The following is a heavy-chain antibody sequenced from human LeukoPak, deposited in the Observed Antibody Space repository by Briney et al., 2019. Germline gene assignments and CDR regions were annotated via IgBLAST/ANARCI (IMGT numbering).Heavy chain of an antibody. J-gene: IGHJ4*02. CDR2: ISYDGSNK. Sequence: GGSLRLSCAASGFTFSSYGMHWVRQAPGKGLEWVAVISYDGSNKKYADSVKGRFTISRDNSKNTLYLQMNSLRPEDTAVYYCAKDRAAAADYWGQGTLVTVSS. CDR1: GFTFSSYG. V-gene: IGHV3-30*18. CDR3: AKDRAAAADY. D-gene: IGHD6-13*01.